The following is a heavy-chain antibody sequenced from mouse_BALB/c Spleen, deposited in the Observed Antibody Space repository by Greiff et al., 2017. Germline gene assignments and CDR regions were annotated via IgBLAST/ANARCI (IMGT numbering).Heavy chain of an antibody. Sequence: EVQRVESGGGLVKPGGSLKLSCAASGFTFSSYAMSWVRQTPEKRLEWVASISSGGSTYYPDSVKGRFTISRDNARNILYLQMSSLRSEDTAMYYCATAASYFDYWGQGTTLTVSS. D-gene: IGHD6-1*01. CDR3: ATAASYFDY. V-gene: IGHV5-6-5*01. J-gene: IGHJ2*01. CDR1: GFTFSSYA. CDR2: ISSGGST.